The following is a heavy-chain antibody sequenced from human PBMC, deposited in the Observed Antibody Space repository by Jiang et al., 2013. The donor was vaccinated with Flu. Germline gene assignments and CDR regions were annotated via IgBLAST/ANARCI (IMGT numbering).Heavy chain of an antibody. V-gene: IGHV4-4*02. D-gene: IGHD2/OR15-2a*01. Sequence: GSIISSNWWNWVRQPPGKGLEWIGEIYHGGKTHYNPSLKSRVTISVDKSKNQFSLTLTSVTAADTALYYCARDRESKAFDIWGQGTMVTVSS. CDR3: ARDRESKAFDI. J-gene: IGHJ3*02. CDR1: GSIISSNW. CDR2: IYHGGKT.